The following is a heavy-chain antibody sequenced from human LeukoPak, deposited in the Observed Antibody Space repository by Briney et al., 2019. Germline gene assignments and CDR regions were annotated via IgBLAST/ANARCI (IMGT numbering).Heavy chain of an antibody. Sequence: GGSLRLSCAASGFTFDDYAMHWVRQAPGKGLEWVSGISWNSGSIGYADSVKGRFTISRDNAKNSLYLQMNSLRAEDTALYYCAKGGEIVVVPAVHYFDYWGQGTLVTVSS. CDR1: GFTFDDYA. D-gene: IGHD2-2*01. CDR3: AKGGEIVVVPAVHYFDY. CDR2: ISWNSGSI. J-gene: IGHJ4*02. V-gene: IGHV3-9*01.